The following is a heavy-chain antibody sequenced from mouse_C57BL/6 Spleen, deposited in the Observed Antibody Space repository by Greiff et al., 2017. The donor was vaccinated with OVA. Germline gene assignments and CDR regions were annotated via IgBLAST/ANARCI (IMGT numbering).Heavy chain of an antibody. Sequence: EVHLVESGGGLVKPGGSLKLSCAASGFTFRDYGMHWVRQAPEKGLEWVAYISSGSSTIYSAYTVKGRFTISRDNAKNTLFLQMTRLRSEDTAMYYCARSYYSNYAWFAYWGQGTLVTVSA. V-gene: IGHV5-17*01. CDR1: GFTFRDYG. CDR2: ISSGSSTI. CDR3: ARSYYSNYAWFAY. J-gene: IGHJ3*01. D-gene: IGHD2-5*01.